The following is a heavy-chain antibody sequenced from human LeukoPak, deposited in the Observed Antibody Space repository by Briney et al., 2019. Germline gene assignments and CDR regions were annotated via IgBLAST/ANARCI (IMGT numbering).Heavy chain of an antibody. J-gene: IGHJ3*02. CDR2: IWYDGSND. V-gene: IGHV3-33*08. D-gene: IGHD2-15*01. CDR3: AREADCSGGSCYRGAFDI. Sequence: GGSLRLSCAASGFDFSNAWMSWVRQAPGKGLEWVAAIWYDGSNDYYADSVKGRFTISRDNSKSTLSLQMNSLRAEDTAVYYCAREADCSGGSCYRGAFDIWGQGTMVTVSS. CDR1: GFDFSNAW.